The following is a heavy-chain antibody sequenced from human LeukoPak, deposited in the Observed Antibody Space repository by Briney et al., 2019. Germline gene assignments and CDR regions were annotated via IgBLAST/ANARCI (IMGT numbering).Heavy chain of an antibody. J-gene: IGHJ4*02. D-gene: IGHD3-22*01. CDR3: ARGRGSYYYFDY. Sequence: GGSLRLSCAASGFTFSDYYMTWIRQAPGKGLEWVSYIGTSGNTIYYADSVKGRFTISRDNAKNSLYLQMNSLRAEDTAVYYCARGRGSYYYFDYWGQGSLVTVSS. CDR2: IGTSGNTI. V-gene: IGHV3-11*01. CDR1: GFTFSDYY.